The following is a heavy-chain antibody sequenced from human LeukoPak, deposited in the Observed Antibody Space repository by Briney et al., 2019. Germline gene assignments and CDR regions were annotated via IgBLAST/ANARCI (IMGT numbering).Heavy chain of an antibody. J-gene: IGHJ4*02. CDR1: GYTFTDHF. Sequence: ASVKVSCKSSGYTFTDHFIHWVRQAPGQGLEWVGEINPYNGYTKYAWRLQGRVTMTRDASISTAFMEVSRLTSDDTAVYYCARDYSLNDFDYWGQGTLVTVAS. D-gene: IGHD1-1*01. CDR3: ARDYSLNDFDY. V-gene: IGHV1-2*02. CDR2: INPYNGYT.